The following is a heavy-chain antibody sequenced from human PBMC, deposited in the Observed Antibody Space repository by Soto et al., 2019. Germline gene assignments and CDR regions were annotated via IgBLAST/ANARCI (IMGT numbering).Heavy chain of an antibody. CDR3: ARDGRIVATIFGY. CDR2: ISSSGSNR. D-gene: IGHD5-12*01. V-gene: IGHV3-11*01. Sequence: LRLSCAASGFTFSDYYRSWIRQAPGKGLEWVSYISSSGSNRYYADSVKGRFTISRDNAKNSLYLQMNSLRAEDTAVYYCARDGRIVATIFGYWGQGTLVTVSS. J-gene: IGHJ4*02. CDR1: GFTFSDYY.